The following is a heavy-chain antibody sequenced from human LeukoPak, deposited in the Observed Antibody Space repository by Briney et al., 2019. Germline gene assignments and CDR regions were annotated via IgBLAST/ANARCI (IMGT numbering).Heavy chain of an antibody. V-gene: IGHV1-69*04. D-gene: IGHD7-27*01. CDR2: IIPILGIA. J-gene: IGHJ4*02. CDR1: GGTFSSYA. CDR3: ARDPQSASTVVTGGVDY. Sequence: PRASVKVSCKASGGTFSSYAISWVRQAPGQGLEWMGRIIPILGIANYAQKFQGRVTITADKSTSTAYMELSSLRSEHTAVYYCARDPQSASTVVTGGVDYWGQGTLVTVSS.